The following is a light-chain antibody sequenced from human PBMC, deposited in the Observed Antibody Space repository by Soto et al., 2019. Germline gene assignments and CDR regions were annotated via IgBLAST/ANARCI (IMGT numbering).Light chain of an antibody. CDR2: DSS. Sequence: EIVLTQSPATLSLSPGERATLSCRASQSVSIYLAWYQQKPGQAPRLLIYDSSNRAAGIPARFSARGSGTEFTLTISSLQPEDFATYYCLQHNSYPFTFGGGTREEIK. J-gene: IGKJ4*01. CDR3: LQHNSYPFT. V-gene: IGKV3-11*01. CDR1: QSVSIY.